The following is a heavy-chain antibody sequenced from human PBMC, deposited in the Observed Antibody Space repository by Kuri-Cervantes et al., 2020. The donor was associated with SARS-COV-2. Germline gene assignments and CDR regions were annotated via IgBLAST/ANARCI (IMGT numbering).Heavy chain of an antibody. CDR1: GGTFSSYA. D-gene: IGHD1-26*01. CDR2: IIPIFGTA. Sequence: SVKVSCKASGGTFSSYAISWVRQAPGQGLEWMGGIIPIFGTANYAQKFQGRVTITADESTSTAYMELSSLRSEDTAVYYCARDKIDVGYFDYWGQGTPVTVSS. J-gene: IGHJ4*02. CDR3: ARDKIDVGYFDY. V-gene: IGHV1-69*13.